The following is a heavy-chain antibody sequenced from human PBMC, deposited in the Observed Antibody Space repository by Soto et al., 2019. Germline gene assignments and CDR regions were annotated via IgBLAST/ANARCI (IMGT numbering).Heavy chain of an antibody. J-gene: IGHJ6*02. CDR1: GGSISSYY. V-gene: IGHV4-59*01. CDR2: IYYSGST. Sequence: SETLSLTCTVSGGSISSYYWSWIQQPPGKGLEWIGYIYYSGSTNYNPSLKSRVTISVDTSKNQFSLKLSSVTAADTAVYYCARDRGLRFLEWLAYGMDVWGQGTTVTVSS. CDR3: ARDRGLRFLEWLAYGMDV. D-gene: IGHD3-3*01.